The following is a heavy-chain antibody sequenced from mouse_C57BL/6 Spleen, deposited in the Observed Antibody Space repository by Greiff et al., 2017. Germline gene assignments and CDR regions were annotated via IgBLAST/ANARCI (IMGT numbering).Heavy chain of an antibody. V-gene: IGHV1-80*01. D-gene: IGHD2-12*01. CDR2: IYPGDGDT. J-gene: IGHJ4*01. CDR3: ARFFSSYYYAMDD. Sequence: VQLQQPGAELVKPGASVKISCKASGYAFSSYWMNWVKQRPGKGLEWIGQIYPGDGDTNYNGKFKGKATLTADKSSSTAYMQLSSLTSEDSAVYFCARFFSSYYYAMDDWGQGTSVTVSS. CDR1: GYAFSSYW.